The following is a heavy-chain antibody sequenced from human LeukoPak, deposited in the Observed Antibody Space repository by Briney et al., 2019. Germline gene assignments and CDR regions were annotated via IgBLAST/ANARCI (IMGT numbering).Heavy chain of an antibody. J-gene: IGHJ4*02. Sequence: GESLKISCKGSGYSFTSYWIGWVRQMPGKGLEWMGIIYPGDSDTRYSPSLQGQVTISVDTSIGTAYLQWSSLKASDTAIYYCARQNDFRLDYWGQGTLVTVSS. CDR1: GYSFTSYW. D-gene: IGHD3-3*01. CDR3: ARQNDFRLDY. V-gene: IGHV5-51*01. CDR2: IYPGDSDT.